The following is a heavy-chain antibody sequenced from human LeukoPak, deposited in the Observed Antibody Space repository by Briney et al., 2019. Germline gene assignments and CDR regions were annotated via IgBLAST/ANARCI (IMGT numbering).Heavy chain of an antibody. V-gene: IGHV3-7*01. CDR1: GVTFSSYW. Sequence: GGSLRLSCAASGVTFSSYWMSWVRQAPGKGLEWVGNIKQDGSEKYYVDSVKGGFTIAREKAKKSLYLQMNSLRPEDTAVYYCARGHYGGTQFDYWGQGTLVTVSS. J-gene: IGHJ4*02. CDR3: ARGHYGGTQFDY. CDR2: IKQDGSEK. D-gene: IGHD4-23*01.